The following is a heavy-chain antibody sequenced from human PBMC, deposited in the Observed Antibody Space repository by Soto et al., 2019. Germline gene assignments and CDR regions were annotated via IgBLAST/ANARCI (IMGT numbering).Heavy chain of an antibody. CDR3: ARGYCSGGSCYRPFDY. J-gene: IGHJ4*02. D-gene: IGHD2-15*01. V-gene: IGHV1-69*13. CDR2: IIPIFGKA. Sequence: SVKVSCKASGGTFSSYAISWVRQAPGQGLEWMGGIIPIFGKANYAQKFQGRVTITADESTSTAYMELSSLRSEDTAVYYCARGYCSGGSCYRPFDYCGQGPLVTVYS. CDR1: GGTFSSYA.